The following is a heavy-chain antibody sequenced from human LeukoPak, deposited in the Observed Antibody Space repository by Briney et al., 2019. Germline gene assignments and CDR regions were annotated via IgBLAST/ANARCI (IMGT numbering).Heavy chain of an antibody. CDR3: ARDDNNYGGNIKLNAFDI. CDR1: GGSISSYY. D-gene: IGHD4-23*01. V-gene: IGHV4-4*07. J-gene: IGHJ3*02. Sequence: SETLSLTCTVSGGSISSYYWSWIRQPAGKGLEWIGRIYTSGSTNYNPSLKSRVTMSVDTSKNQFSLKLSSVTAADTAVYYCARDDNNYGGNIKLNAFDIWGQGTMVTVSS. CDR2: IYTSGST.